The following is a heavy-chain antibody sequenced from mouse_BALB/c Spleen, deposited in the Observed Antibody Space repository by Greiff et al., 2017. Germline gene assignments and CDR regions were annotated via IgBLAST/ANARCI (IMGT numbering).Heavy chain of an antibody. J-gene: IGHJ2*01. CDR1: GYAFSSSW. V-gene: IGHV1-82*01. CDR2: IYPGDGDT. Sequence: VQLQQSGPELVKPGASVKISCKASGYAFSSSWMNWVKQRPGQGLESIGRIYPGDGDTNYNGKFKGKATLTADKSSSTAYMQLSSLTSVDSAVYFCAREGNYFDYWGQGTTLTVSS. CDR3: AREGNYFDY.